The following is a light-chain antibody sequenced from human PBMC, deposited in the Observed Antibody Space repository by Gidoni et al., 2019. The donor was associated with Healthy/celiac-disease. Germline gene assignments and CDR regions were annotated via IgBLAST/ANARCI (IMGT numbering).Light chain of an antibody. CDR2: DAS. V-gene: IGKV1-13*02. CDR1: QGISSA. J-gene: IGKJ4*01. CDR3: QQFNSYPLT. Sequence: IQLTQSPSSLSASVGDRVTITCRASQGISSALPWYQQKPGKAPKLLIYDASSLESGGPSRFSCSGSWTDCTLTISSLQPEDFATYYCQQFNSYPLTFGGGTKVEIK.